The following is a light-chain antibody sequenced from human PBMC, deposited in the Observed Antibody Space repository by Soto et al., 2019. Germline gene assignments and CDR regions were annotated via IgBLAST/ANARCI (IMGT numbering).Light chain of an antibody. Sequence: EIVLTQSPGTLSLSPGERGTLSCRASQSVSNNYLAWYQQKPGQAPRLLIYGAYTRATGIRDRFSGSGSGTDFTLTISRLEPEDFAVYYCQQYGSSPLTFGPGTNVDIK. CDR3: QQYGSSPLT. CDR2: GAY. CDR1: QSVSNNY. J-gene: IGKJ3*01. V-gene: IGKV3-20*01.